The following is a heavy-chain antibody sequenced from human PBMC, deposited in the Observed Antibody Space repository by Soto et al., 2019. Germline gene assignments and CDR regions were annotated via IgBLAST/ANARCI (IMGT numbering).Heavy chain of an antibody. CDR1: VYCFTEYR. CDR3: ARQGEYYYFYAVDV. CDR2: IFPGDSDT. D-gene: IGHD3-10*01. J-gene: IGHJ6*02. Sequence: GEALDFSCRGSVYCFTEYRIAWVRQIPGKGLEWMGIIFPGDSDTRYSPSCGGQVTISAYKSIITTYLQWSSLKASDTAMYYCARQGEYYYFYAVDVWGQGTPVTVSS. V-gene: IGHV5-51*01.